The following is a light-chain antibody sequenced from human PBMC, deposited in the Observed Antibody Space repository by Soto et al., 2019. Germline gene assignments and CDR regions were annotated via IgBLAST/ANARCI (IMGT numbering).Light chain of an antibody. V-gene: IGKV1-12*02. CDR3: LQTSSFPFT. Sequence: DIQMTQSPSSVSASVGDRVTITCRASQHINIYLTWYQKRTGKAPKLLIYGGSTLKPGVPSRFSGSGSGTEFTLTISSLQPEDFATYHCLQTSSFPFTFGGGTKVEIK. CDR2: GGS. J-gene: IGKJ4*02. CDR1: QHINIY.